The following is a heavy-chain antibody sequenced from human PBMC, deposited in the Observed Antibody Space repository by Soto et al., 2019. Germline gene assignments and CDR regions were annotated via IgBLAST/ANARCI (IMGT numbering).Heavy chain of an antibody. CDR3: AKSLLSGTKGGYYFDY. CDR1: GFTFSSYG. Sequence: QVQLVESGGGVVRPGRSLRLSCAASGFTFSSYGMHWVRQAPGKGLEWVAVISYDGSNKYYADSVKGRFTISRDNSKNTLYLQMNSLRAEDTAVYYCAKSLLSGTKGGYYFDYWGQGTLVTVSS. D-gene: IGHD2-15*01. V-gene: IGHV3-30*18. J-gene: IGHJ4*02. CDR2: ISYDGSNK.